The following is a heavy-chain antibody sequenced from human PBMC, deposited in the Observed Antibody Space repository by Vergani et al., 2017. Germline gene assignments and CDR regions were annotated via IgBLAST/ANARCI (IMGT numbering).Heavy chain of an antibody. Sequence: VQLVESGGGLVQPGGSLRLSCAASGFTFSSYGMHWVRQAPGKGLEWVAVISYDGSNKYYADSVKGRFTISRDNSKNTLYLQMNSLRSEDTAVYYCARAITVTTMGDAFDIWGQGTMVTVSS. CDR2: ISYDGSNK. J-gene: IGHJ3*02. D-gene: IGHD4-17*01. CDR1: GFTFSSYG. V-gene: IGHV3-30*03. CDR3: ARAITVTTMGDAFDI.